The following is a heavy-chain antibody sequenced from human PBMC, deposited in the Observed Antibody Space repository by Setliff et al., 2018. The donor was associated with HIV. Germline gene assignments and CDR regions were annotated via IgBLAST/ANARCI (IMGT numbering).Heavy chain of an antibody. CDR2: INPRGETT. Sequence: PSVKVSCKASGDTFNNYYIYWVRQAPGQGLEWMGMINPRGETTNYAQKFQGRVTMTRDTSTSTVYMELSSLRSEDTAFYYCTRVAVITDDAFDVWGQGTMGTVSS. D-gene: IGHD3-16*01. CDR3: TRVAVITDDAFDV. CDR1: GDTFNNYY. J-gene: IGHJ3*01. V-gene: IGHV1-46*02.